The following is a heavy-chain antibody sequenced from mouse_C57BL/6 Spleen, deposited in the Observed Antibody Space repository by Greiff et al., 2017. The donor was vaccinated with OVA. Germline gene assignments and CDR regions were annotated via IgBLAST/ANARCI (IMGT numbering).Heavy chain of an antibody. CDR3: ARVDWDDWYFDV. V-gene: IGHV5-17*01. Sequence: EVQLVESGGGLVKPGGSLKLSCAASGFTFSDYGMHWVRQAPEKGLEWVAYISSGSSTIYYADTVKGRFTISRDNAKNTLFLQMTSLRSEDTAMYYCARVDWDDWYFDVWGTGTTVTVSS. J-gene: IGHJ1*03. D-gene: IGHD4-1*01. CDR1: GFTFSDYG. CDR2: ISSGSSTI.